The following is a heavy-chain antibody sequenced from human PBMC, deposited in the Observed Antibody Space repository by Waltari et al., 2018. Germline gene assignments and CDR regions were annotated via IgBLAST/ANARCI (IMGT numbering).Heavy chain of an antibody. CDR2: IFWNDDK. V-gene: IGHV2-5*01. J-gene: IGHJ6*02. D-gene: IGHD3-10*01. CDR1: GFSTSTSGVA. Sequence: QITLKESGPTLVKPTQTLTLTCTFSGFSTSTSGVAVGWIRQPPGKALEWLALIFWNDDKRYSPSLKSRLTTTKATAKTRTVLDMPNVDPLDTGTYYCAHILAFQGVISQGGMDVWGQGTTVTVSS. CDR3: AHILAFQGVISQGGMDV.